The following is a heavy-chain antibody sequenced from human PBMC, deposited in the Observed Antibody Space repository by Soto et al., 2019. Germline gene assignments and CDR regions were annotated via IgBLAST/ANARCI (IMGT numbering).Heavy chain of an antibody. CDR2: IYYSGST. D-gene: IGHD3-3*01. Sequence: SETLSLTCTVSGGSISSSSYYWGWIRRPPGKGLEWIGSIYYSGSTYYNPSLKSRVTISVDTSKNLFSLKLSSVTAADTAVYYCARDGGTNGMDVWGQGTTVTVSS. V-gene: IGHV4-39*07. CDR3: ARDGGTNGMDV. CDR1: GGSISSSSYY. J-gene: IGHJ6*02.